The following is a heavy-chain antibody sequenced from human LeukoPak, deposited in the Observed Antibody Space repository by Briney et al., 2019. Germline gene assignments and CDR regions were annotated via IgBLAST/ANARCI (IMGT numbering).Heavy chain of an antibody. V-gene: IGHV4-59*11. Sequence: MASETLSLTCTVSGGSISSHFWSWIRQPPGKGLEWIGYMFYRGSTSYNPSLKSRVTISVDTSKNQFSLKLTSVSAADTAVYYCARDRAPVTMIRGAPGGFDPWGQGTLVTVSS. CDR2: MFYRGST. CDR1: GGSISSHF. J-gene: IGHJ5*02. D-gene: IGHD3-10*01. CDR3: ARDRAPVTMIRGAPGGFDP.